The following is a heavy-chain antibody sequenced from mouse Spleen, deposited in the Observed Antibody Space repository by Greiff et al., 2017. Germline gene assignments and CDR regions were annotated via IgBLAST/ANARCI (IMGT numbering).Heavy chain of an antibody. CDR2: ISSGGSYT. V-gene: IGHV5-9-3*01. CDR1: GFTFSSYA. CDR3: ARLITTATGAMDY. D-gene: IGHD1-2*01. Sequence: EVQLVESGGGLVKPGGSLKLSCAASGFTFSSYAMSWVRQTPEKRLEWVATISSGGSYTYYPDSVKGRFTISRDNAKNTLYLQMSSLRSEDTAMYYCARLITTATGAMDYWGQGTSVTVSS. J-gene: IGHJ4*01.